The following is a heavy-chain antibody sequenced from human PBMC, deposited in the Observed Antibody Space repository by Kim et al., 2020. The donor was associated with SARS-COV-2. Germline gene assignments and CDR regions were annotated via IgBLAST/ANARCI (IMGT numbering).Heavy chain of an antibody. CDR3: ARPSHYGSGSYVDY. Sequence: PSLKSRVTSSVDTSKNHFSLKLRSVTAADTAVYYCARPSHYGSGSYVDYWGPGTLVTVAS. V-gene: IGHV4-39*01. D-gene: IGHD3-10*01. J-gene: IGHJ4*02.